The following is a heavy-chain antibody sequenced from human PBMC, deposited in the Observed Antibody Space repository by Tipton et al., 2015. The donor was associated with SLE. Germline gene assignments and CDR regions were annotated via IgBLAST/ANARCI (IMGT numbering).Heavy chain of an antibody. J-gene: IGHJ1*01. V-gene: IGHV3-64*02. CDR1: GFIFSNYA. Sequence: GSLRLSCAASGFIFSNYAMHWVRQAPGKGVEYASAITGNADNRYYADSVRGRFTISRDNSKNTVYLQMGSLRAEDTAVYFCAREDGLRDGYSYAYWGQGTLVTVSS. D-gene: IGHD5-24*01. CDR2: ITGNADNR. CDR3: AREDGLRDGYSYAY.